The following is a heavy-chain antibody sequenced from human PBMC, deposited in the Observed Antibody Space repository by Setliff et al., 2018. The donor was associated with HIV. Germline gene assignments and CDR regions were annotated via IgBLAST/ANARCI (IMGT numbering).Heavy chain of an antibody. CDR3: AKHPYAQIADWYFDL. J-gene: IGHJ2*01. Sequence: QAGGSLRLSCAASGFTFSNNAMSWVRQAPGKGLEWVSVLSYSGGTTYYADSVKGRFTISRDNSKNTLFLQMNSLRAEDTAVYYCAKHPYAQIADWYFDLWGRGTLVTVSS. CDR1: GFTFSNNA. D-gene: IGHD3-22*01. V-gene: IGHV3-23*01. CDR2: LSYSGGTT.